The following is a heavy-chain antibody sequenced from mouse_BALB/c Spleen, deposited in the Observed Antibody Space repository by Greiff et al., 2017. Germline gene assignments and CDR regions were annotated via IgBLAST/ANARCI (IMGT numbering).Heavy chain of an antibody. V-gene: IGHV3-2*02. Sequence: EVMLVESGPGLVKPSQSLSLTCTVTGYSITSDYAWNWIRQFPGNKLEWMGYISYSGSTSYNPSLKSRISITRDTSKNQFFLQLNSVTTEDTATYYCARRNGYALYYFDYWGQGTTLTVSS. D-gene: IGHD1-2*01. J-gene: IGHJ2*01. CDR2: ISYSGST. CDR3: ARRNGYALYYFDY. CDR1: GYSITSDYA.